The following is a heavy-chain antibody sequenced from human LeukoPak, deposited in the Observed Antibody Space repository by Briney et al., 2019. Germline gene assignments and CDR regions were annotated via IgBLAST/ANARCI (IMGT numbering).Heavy chain of an antibody. Sequence: GGSLRLSCAASRFTFSAYEMNWVRQSPGKGLEWVSYISSSGSSIYHADSVKGRFTTSRDNAKNSLYLQMNSLRAEDTGVYYCARGSAWYYWGQGTLVTVSS. J-gene: IGHJ4*02. CDR1: RFTFSAYE. D-gene: IGHD3-16*01. CDR3: ARGSAWYY. CDR2: ISSSGSSI. V-gene: IGHV3-48*03.